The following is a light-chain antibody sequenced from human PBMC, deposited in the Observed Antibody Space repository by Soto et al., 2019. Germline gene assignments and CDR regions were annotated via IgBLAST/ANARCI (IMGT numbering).Light chain of an antibody. CDR3: KSYAGSNTYV. J-gene: IGLJ1*01. CDR1: KNDIGVYDF. Sequence: QSVLTQPASASGSPGQSVTISCTGTKNDIGVYDFVSWYQHHPGKAPRLIIYEVVQRPSGVPDRFPGSKSGNTASLTVSGLQAADEADYFCKSYAGSNTYVFGSGTKVTVL. V-gene: IGLV2-8*01. CDR2: EVV.